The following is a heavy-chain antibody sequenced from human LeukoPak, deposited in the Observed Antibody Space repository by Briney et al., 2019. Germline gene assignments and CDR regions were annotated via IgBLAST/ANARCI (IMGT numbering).Heavy chain of an antibody. Sequence: PSETLSLTCAVSGGSISSGGYSWSWIRQPPGKGLEWIGYIYHSGSTYYNPSLKSRVTTSVDRSKNQFSLKLSSVTAADTAVYYCARGPKPYPGGFDYWGQGTLVTVSS. V-gene: IGHV4-30-2*01. CDR2: IYHSGST. D-gene: IGHD1-14*01. CDR1: GGSISSGGYS. J-gene: IGHJ4*02. CDR3: ARGPKPYPGGFDY.